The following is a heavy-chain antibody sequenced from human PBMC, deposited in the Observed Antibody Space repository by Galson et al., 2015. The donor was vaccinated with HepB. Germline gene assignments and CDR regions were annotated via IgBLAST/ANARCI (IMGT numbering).Heavy chain of an antibody. CDR3: ARPPSPTVATYFDY. D-gene: IGHD4-23*01. CDR2: ISGYNGNT. J-gene: IGHJ4*02. Sequence: SVKVSCKASGYTFTTYGISWVRQAPGQGLEWMGWISGYNGNTNYAQNLQGRVTMTTDTSTSTAYMELRSLRSDDTAVYYCARPPSPTVATYFDYWGQGTLVTVSS. CDR1: GYTFTTYG. V-gene: IGHV1-18*04.